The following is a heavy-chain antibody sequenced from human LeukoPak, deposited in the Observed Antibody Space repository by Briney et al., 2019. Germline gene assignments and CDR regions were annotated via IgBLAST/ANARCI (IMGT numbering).Heavy chain of an antibody. J-gene: IGHJ4*02. Sequence: GGSLRLSCAASGFTFSSYWMSWVRQAPGKGLEWVANIKQDGSEKYYVDSVKGRSTISRDNAKNSLYLQMNSLRAEDTAVYYCAREYIRVVDSPYYFDYWGQGTLVTVSS. D-gene: IGHD1-14*01. V-gene: IGHV3-7*01. CDR2: IKQDGSEK. CDR1: GFTFSSYW. CDR3: AREYIRVVDSPYYFDY.